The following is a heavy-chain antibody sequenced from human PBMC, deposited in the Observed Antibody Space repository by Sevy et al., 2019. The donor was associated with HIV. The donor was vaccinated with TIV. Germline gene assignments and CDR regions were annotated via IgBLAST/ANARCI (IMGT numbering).Heavy chain of an antibody. CDR1: GFTFSTYA. J-gene: IGHJ4*02. D-gene: IGHD4-4*01. CDR2: ISNNGATT. CDR3: ASLEDYTGPLDF. Sequence: GGSLRLSCAASGFTFSTYAMNWVRQAPGKGLEWVSSISNNGATTYYTDSVKDRFTISRDNSKNKVYLQMNSLRTEDTAVYYCASLEDYTGPLDFWGQGTLVTVSS. V-gene: IGHV3-23*01.